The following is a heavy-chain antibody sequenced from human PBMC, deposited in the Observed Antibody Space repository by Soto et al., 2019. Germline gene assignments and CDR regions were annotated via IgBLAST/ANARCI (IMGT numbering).Heavy chain of an antibody. D-gene: IGHD3-22*01. J-gene: IGHJ6*01. CDR2: ISSSSSTI. CDR1: GFTFSSYS. CDR3: ARDTYYYDSSGYYYRDYYYYGMDV. V-gene: IGHV3-48*01. Sequence: EVQLVESGGGLVQPGGSLRLSCAASGFTFSSYSMNWVRQAPGKGLEWVSYISSSSSTIYYADSVKGRFTISRDNAKNSLYLQMNSLRAEDTAVYYCARDTYYYDSSGYYYRDYYYYGMDVW.